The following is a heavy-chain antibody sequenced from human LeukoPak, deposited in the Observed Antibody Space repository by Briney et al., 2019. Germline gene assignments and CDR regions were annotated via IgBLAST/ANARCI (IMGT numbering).Heavy chain of an antibody. Sequence: GGSLRFSCAASGFTFSTYAMSWVRQAPGKGLEWVSAVSASDGRTYYADSVKGRFTISRDNFKNTLHVQMNSVRVEDPAVYYCVRDKRFPDDVFDIWGQGTMLTVSS. CDR1: GFTFSTYA. CDR3: VRDKRFPDDVFDI. D-gene: IGHD3-10*01. V-gene: IGHV3-23*01. J-gene: IGHJ3*02. CDR2: VSASDGRT.